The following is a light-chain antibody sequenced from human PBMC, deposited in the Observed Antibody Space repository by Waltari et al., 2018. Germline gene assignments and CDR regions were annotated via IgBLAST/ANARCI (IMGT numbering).Light chain of an antibody. CDR1: QSVSSH. CDR2: EAS. J-gene: IGKJ2*01. CDR3: QQYVSPPYT. V-gene: IGKV3-20*01. Sequence: EIVLTQSPGTLSLSPGERATVSCRASQSVSSHLAWYQQKPGQAPSLLIDEASSRATGIPERFSGSGSGRIFTLIINRLEPEDSAVYYCQQYVSPPYTFGQGTNLEI.